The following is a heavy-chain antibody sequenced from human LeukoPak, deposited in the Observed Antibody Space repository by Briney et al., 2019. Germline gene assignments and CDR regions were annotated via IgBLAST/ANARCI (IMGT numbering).Heavy chain of an antibody. CDR2: ISSNSRSI. J-gene: IGHJ4*02. CDR1: AFTFNTYS. Sequence: GGSLRLSCAASAFTFNTYSMNWVRQAPGKGLEWVSYISSNSRSIYYADSVKGRFTISRDNAKNSLYLQMNSLRAEDTAVYYCARVLSYYDSSGYSVYFDYWGQGTLVTVSS. D-gene: IGHD3-22*01. V-gene: IGHV3-48*04. CDR3: ARVLSYYDSSGYSVYFDY.